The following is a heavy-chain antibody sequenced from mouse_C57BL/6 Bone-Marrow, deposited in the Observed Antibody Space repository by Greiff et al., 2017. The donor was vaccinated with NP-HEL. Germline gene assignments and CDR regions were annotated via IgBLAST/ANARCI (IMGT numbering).Heavy chain of an antibody. CDR1: GFTFSDYG. CDR3: ARPYYGSSYDWFAY. D-gene: IGHD1-1*01. Sequence: EVMLVESGGGLVQPGGSLKLSCAASGFTFSDYGMAWVRQAPRNGPEWVAFISNLAYSIYYADTVTGRFTISRENAKNTLYLEMSSLRSEDTAMYYCARPYYGSSYDWFAYWGQGTLDTVSA. J-gene: IGHJ3*01. V-gene: IGHV5-15*01. CDR2: ISNLAYSI.